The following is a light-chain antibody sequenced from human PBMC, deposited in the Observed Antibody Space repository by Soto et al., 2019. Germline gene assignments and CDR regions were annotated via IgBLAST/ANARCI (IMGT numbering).Light chain of an antibody. CDR1: QGISSY. CDR2: AAS. Sequence: DIQLTQSPSFLSASVGDRVTITCRASQGISSYLAWYQQKPGKAPKLLIYAASTLQSGDPSRFSGSGSGTEFTLTISSLQPEDFATYYGQHLDSYSTFGQGTRLEI. CDR3: QHLDSYST. V-gene: IGKV1-9*01. J-gene: IGKJ5*01.